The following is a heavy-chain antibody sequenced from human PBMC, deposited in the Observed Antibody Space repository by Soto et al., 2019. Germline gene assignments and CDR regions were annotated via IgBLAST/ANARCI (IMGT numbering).Heavy chain of an antibody. V-gene: IGHV4-34*01. Sequence: PSETLSLTCAVYGGSFSGYYWSWIRQPPGKGLEWIGEINHSGSTNYNPSLKSRVTISVDTSKNQFSLKLSSVTAADTAVYYCARGLPFVGGRRMVRGVKLDYWGQGTLVTVSS. CDR1: GGSFSGYY. J-gene: IGHJ4*02. D-gene: IGHD3-10*01. CDR2: INHSGST. CDR3: ARGLPFVGGRRMVRGVKLDY.